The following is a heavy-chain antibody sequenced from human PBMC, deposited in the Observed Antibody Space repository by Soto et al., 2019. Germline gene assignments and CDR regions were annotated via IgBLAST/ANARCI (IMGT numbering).Heavy chain of an antibody. J-gene: IGHJ4*02. CDR2: IIPIFGTA. D-gene: IGHD2-21*02. CDR1: GGTFSSYA. V-gene: IGHV1-69*13. Sequence: GASVKVSCKASGGTFSSYAISWVRQAPGQGLEWMGGIIPIFGTANYAQKFQGRVTITADESTSTAYMELSSLRSEDTAVYYCARDGYCGGDRYFYWGQGTLVTV. CDR3: ARDGYCGGDRYFY.